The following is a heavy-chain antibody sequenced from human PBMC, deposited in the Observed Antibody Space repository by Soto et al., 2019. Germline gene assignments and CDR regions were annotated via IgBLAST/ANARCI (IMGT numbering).Heavy chain of an antibody. Sequence: ASVKVSCKASGYTFTSYGISWVRQAPGQGLEGMGWISAYNGNTNYAQKLQGRVTMTTDTSTSTAYMELRSLSSDDTAVYYCARDGSTSYYYYYGMDVWGQGTTVTVSS. J-gene: IGHJ6*02. D-gene: IGHD2-2*01. CDR3: ARDGSTSYYYYYGMDV. CDR1: GYTFTSYG. CDR2: ISAYNGNT. V-gene: IGHV1-18*04.